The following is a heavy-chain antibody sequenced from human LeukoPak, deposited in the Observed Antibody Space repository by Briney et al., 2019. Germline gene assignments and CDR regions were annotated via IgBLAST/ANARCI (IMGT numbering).Heavy chain of an antibody. CDR2: INPNSGGT. Sequence: EASVKVSCKASGYTFSNFGISWVRQAPGQGLEWMGWINPNSGGTNYAQNFQGRVTMTRDTSISTAYMEVSRLRSDDTAVYYCAREDSSGYDYWGQGTLVTVSS. V-gene: IGHV1-2*02. CDR3: AREDSSGYDY. CDR1: GYTFSNFG. J-gene: IGHJ4*02. D-gene: IGHD3-22*01.